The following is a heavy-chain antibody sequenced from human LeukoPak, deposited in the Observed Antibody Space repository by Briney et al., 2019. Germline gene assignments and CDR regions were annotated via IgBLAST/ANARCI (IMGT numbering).Heavy chain of an antibody. CDR2: IYYSGST. D-gene: IGHD3-3*01. J-gene: IGHJ6*03. CDR3: ARWGGYSVLYYYYYMDV. V-gene: IGHV4-59*01. Sequence: PSETLSLTCTVSGGSISSYYWSWIRQPPGKGLEWIGYIYYSGSTNYNPSLKSRVTISVDTSKNQFSLKLSSVTAADTAVYYCARWGGYSVLYYYYYMDVWGKGTTVTVSS. CDR1: GGSISSYY.